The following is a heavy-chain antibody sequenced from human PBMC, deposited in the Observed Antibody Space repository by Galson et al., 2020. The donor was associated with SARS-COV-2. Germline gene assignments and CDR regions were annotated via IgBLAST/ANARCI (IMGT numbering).Heavy chain of an antibody. CDR3: TRAYGASPLDV. J-gene: IGHJ6*02. CDR2: LGTLFDT. D-gene: IGHD2-21*01. Sequence: GESLKISCAASGITFSNYDMHWVRQIAGKGLEWVSSLGTLFDTYYSASVTGRFTISRENAKSSSFLQMNNLSAGDTAVYFCTRAYGASPLDVWGQGTTVVVSS. V-gene: IGHV3-13*01. CDR1: GITFSNYD.